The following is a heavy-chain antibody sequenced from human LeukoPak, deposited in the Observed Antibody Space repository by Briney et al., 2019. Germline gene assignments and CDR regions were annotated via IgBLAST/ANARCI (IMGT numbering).Heavy chain of an antibody. D-gene: IGHD6-19*01. J-gene: IGHJ4*02. Sequence: SETLSLTCTVSGGSISGSSYYWGWIRQPPGKGLEWIGSIYYSGSTYYNPSLKSRVTISVDTSKNQFSLKLSSVTAADTAVYYCAGAWPKDSSGWYTIDYWGQGTLVTVSS. V-gene: IGHV4-39*07. CDR2: IYYSGST. CDR1: GGSISGSSYY. CDR3: AGAWPKDSSGWYTIDY.